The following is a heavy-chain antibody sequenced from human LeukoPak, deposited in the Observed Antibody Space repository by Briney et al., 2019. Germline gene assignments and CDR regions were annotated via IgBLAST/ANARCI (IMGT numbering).Heavy chain of an antibody. J-gene: IGHJ4*02. V-gene: IGHV3-74*01. CDR1: GFTFSNYW. CDR2: IKSDGSTT. CDR3: ARVGYSNGLDY. Sequence: GGSLRLSCAASGFTFSNYWMHWVRQAPGKGLVWVSRIKSDGSTTTYADSVEGRFTISRDNAKSTLYLQMNSLRAEDTAVYYCARVGYSNGLDYWGQGTLVTVSS. D-gene: IGHD5-18*01.